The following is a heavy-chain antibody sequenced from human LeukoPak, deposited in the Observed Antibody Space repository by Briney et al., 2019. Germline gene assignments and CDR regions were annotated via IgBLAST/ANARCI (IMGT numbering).Heavy chain of an antibody. D-gene: IGHD5-24*01. CDR2: IYHSGST. CDR1: GYSISSGYY. J-gene: IGHJ4*02. V-gene: IGHV4-38-2*01. CDR3: ARHYLGYSLKVYYDY. Sequence: PSETLSLTCAVSGYSISSGYYWGWIRQPPGKGLEWIGSIYHSGSTYYNPSLKSRVTISVDTSKNQFSLKLSSVTPADTAVYYCARHYLGYSLKVYYDYWGQGTLVTVSS.